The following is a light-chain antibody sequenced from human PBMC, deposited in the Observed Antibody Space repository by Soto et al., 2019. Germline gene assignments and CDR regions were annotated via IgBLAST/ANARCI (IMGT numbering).Light chain of an antibody. Sequence: EIVLTQSPGTLSLSPGERATLSCRASQRVGSNYIAWYQQKPGQAPTLLIYDASSRAHGISDRFSGSGSGTDFTLTISRLEPEDFAVYFCQQYGSSPCTFGPGTKVDFK. CDR1: QRVGSNY. CDR2: DAS. CDR3: QQYGSSPCT. V-gene: IGKV3-20*01. J-gene: IGKJ3*01.